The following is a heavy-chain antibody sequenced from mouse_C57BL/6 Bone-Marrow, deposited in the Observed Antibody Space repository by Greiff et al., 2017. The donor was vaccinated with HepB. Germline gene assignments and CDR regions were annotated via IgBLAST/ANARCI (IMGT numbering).Heavy chain of an antibody. CDR1: GFTFSSYG. CDR3: ARRRITTVVAYYARDY. D-gene: IGHD1-1*01. CDR2: ISSGGSYT. J-gene: IGHJ4*01. Sequence: EVKLVESGGDLVKPGGSLKLSCAASGFTFSSYGMSWVRQTPDKRLEWVATISSGGSYTYYPDSVKGRFTISRDNAKNTLYLQMSSLKSEDTAMYYCARRRITTVVAYYARDYWGQGTSVTVSS. V-gene: IGHV5-6*02.